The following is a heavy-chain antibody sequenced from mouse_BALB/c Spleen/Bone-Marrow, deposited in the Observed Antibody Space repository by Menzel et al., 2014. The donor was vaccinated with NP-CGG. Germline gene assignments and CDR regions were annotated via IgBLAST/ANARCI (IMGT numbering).Heavy chain of an antibody. J-gene: IGHJ3*01. CDR1: GYTFTNYW. V-gene: IGHV1-7*01. Sequence: VKLVESGAELAKPGASVKMSCKASGYTFTNYWMHWVKQRPGQGLEWIGYINPSTGYTENNQNFKDKATLTADKSSSTXXXXXSSLTSEDLAVYYCVRPYGNYVGFAYWGQGTLVTVSA. D-gene: IGHD2-1*01. CDR2: INPSTGYT. CDR3: VRPYGNYVGFAY.